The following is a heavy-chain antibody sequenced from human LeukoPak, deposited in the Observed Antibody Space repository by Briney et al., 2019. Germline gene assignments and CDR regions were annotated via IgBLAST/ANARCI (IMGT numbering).Heavy chain of an antibody. Sequence: SETLSLTCAVYGGSFSDYYWSWIRQPPGKGLEWIGEINHSGSTYYNPSLKSRVTISVVTSKNQFSLKLRSVTAADTAVYYCARDSALAQAVMFDYWGQGTLVTVSS. CDR2: INHSGST. CDR3: ARDSALAQAVMFDY. CDR1: GGSFSDYY. V-gene: IGHV4-34*01. J-gene: IGHJ4*02. D-gene: IGHD6-19*01.